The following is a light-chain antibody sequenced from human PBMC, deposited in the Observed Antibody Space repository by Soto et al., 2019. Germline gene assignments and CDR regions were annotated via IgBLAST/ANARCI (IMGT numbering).Light chain of an antibody. J-gene: IGKJ5*01. CDR1: QNVGID. V-gene: IGKV3-15*01. CDR3: QQYNNWPPIT. Sequence: ELVMTQSPNTLSLSPGERATLSCRASQNVGIDLAWFQQKPGQAPRLLIYGTSIRATGIPARFSGSGSGTEFTLTISSLQSEDFAVYYCQQYNNWPPITFGQGTRLEIK. CDR2: GTS.